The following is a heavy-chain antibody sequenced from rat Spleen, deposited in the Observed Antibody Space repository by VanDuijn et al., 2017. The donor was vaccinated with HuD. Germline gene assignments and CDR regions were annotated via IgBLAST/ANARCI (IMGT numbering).Heavy chain of an antibody. CDR1: GFTFSDYY. CDR3: ARHVGEGVFDY. D-gene: IGHD5-1*01. V-gene: IGHV5-25*01. J-gene: IGHJ2*01. Sequence: EVQLVESGGGLVQPGRSMKLSCAASGFTFSDYYMAWVRQAPAQGLEWVASILRSGENTYYSDSVKGRFTISRDNVKSTLYLQVDSLGSEDTATYYCARHVGEGVFDYWGQGVMVTVSS. CDR2: ILRSGENT.